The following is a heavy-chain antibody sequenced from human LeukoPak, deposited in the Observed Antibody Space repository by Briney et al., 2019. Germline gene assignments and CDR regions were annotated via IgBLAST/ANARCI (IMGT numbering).Heavy chain of an antibody. Sequence: SETLSLTCAVYGGSFSGYYWSWIRQPPGKGLEWIGEINHSGSTNYNPSLKSRVTISVDTPKNQFSLKLSSVTAADTAVYYCASVQYDSSGYYYGLDYWGQGTLVTVSS. V-gene: IGHV4-34*01. CDR3: ASVQYDSSGYYYGLDY. CDR2: INHSGST. J-gene: IGHJ4*02. CDR1: GGSFSGYY. D-gene: IGHD3-22*01.